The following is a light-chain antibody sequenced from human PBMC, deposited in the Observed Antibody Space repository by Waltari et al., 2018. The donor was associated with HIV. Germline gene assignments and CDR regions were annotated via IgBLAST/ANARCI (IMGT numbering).Light chain of an antibody. CDR3: SSYTSSSTYVV. CDR2: GNS. CDR1: SSNIGAGYD. Sequence: QSVLTQPPSVSGAPGQRVTISCTGSSSNIGAGYDVHWYQQLPGTAPKLLIYGNSNRPSGVPDRFSGSKSGTSASLAITGLQAEDEAAYYCSSYTSSSTYVVFGGGTKLTVL. J-gene: IGLJ2*01. V-gene: IGLV1-40*01.